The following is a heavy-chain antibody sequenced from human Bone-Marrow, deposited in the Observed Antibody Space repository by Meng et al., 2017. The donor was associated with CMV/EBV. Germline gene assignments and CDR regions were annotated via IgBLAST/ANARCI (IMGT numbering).Heavy chain of an antibody. CDR3: AKAFGGDGYYYHRDV. J-gene: IGHJ6*02. D-gene: IGHD3-10*01. CDR2: ISWNGGSI. Sequence: SLKISCAASGFTFDDYAMHWLRLAPGKGLEWVSGISWNGGSIGYADSVKGRFTISRDNAKNFLYLQMNSLRPEDTARYYCAKAFGGDGYYYHRDVWGQGTTVTVSS. CDR1: GFTFDDYA. V-gene: IGHV3-9*01.